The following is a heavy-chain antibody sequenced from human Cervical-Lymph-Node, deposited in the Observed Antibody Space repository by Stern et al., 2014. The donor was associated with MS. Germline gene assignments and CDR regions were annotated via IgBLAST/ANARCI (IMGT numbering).Heavy chain of an antibody. CDR2: IYGDGSST. J-gene: IGHJ4*02. V-gene: IGHV3-74*03. D-gene: IGHD6-13*01. CDR3: ARDAWSAASGPLIDY. CDR1: GFTFSSHW. Sequence: EVHLVESGGGLVQPGGSLRLSCAASGFTFSSHWMHWVRQAPGKGLVWVSRIYGDGSSTKYADSVKGRFTISRDNAKSTLYLQMNSLRAEDSAVYYCARDAWSAASGPLIDYWGRGTLVTVSS.